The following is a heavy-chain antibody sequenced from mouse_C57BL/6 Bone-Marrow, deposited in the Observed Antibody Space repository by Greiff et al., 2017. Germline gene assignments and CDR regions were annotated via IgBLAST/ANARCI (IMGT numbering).Heavy chain of an antibody. CDR2: IYPGGGYT. D-gene: IGHD2-3*01. V-gene: IGHV1-63*01. Sequence: VVESGAELVRPGTSVKMSCKASGYTFTNYWIGWAKQRPGHGLEWIGDIYPGGGYTNYNEKFKGKATLTADKSSSTAYMQFSSLTSEDSAIYYCARRDDGYFDVWGTGTTVTVSS. J-gene: IGHJ1*03. CDR1: GYTFTNYW. CDR3: ARRDDGYFDV.